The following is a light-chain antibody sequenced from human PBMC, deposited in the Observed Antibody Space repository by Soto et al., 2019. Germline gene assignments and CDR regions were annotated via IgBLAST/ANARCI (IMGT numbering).Light chain of an antibody. Sequence: QSALTQPRSVSGSPGQSVTISCTGTSSDVGNYKYVSWYQQHPGKAPKPMIYDVSKRPSGVPDRFSGSKSGNTASLTISGLQTEDEADYYCCSYAGSFYVFGTGTKVTVL. V-gene: IGLV2-11*01. CDR3: CSYAGSFYV. CDR1: SSDVGNYKY. J-gene: IGLJ1*01. CDR2: DVS.